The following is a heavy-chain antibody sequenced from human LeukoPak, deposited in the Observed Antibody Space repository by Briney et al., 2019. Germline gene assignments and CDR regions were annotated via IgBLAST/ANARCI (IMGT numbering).Heavy chain of an antibody. D-gene: IGHD6-6*01. CDR1: RFTFSSYG. CDR2: IRYDGSNK. V-gene: IGHV3-30*02. J-gene: IGHJ4*02. CDR3: AKDLLAARPSVQYFDY. Sequence: GGSLSLSCAASRFTFSSYGMHWVRQAPGKGLEWVAFIRYDGSNKYYADSVKGRFTISRDNSKNTLYLQMNSLRAEDTAVYYCAKDLLAARPSVQYFDYWGQGTLVTVSS.